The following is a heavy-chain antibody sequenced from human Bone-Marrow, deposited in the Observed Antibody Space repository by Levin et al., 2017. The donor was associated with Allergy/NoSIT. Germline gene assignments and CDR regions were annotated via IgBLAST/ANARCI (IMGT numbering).Heavy chain of an antibody. J-gene: IGHJ6*02. CDR1: GGSISGYY. CDR3: AGLCGGDCDNFHYYGMDV. D-gene: IGHD2-21*02. Sequence: MTSETLSLTCTVSGGSISGYYWSWIRQSPGKGLEWLGYVYYTGRSDYNPSLKSRVTISVDTSKNQFFLRLSSVTAADTAVYYCAGLCGGDCDNFHYYGMDVWGQGTMVTVSS. CDR2: VYYTGRS. V-gene: IGHV4-59*03.